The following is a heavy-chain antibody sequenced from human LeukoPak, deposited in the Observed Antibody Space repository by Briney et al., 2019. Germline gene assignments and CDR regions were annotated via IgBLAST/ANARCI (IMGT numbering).Heavy chain of an antibody. CDR2: LGIAGDT. CDR1: GFTFSTYD. Sequence: PGGSLRLSCAASGFTFSTYDMHCVRQGTGEGLEWVSGLGIAGDTDYTGSVKGRFTISRDDAKNSLYLQMNSLRAGDTAVYYCVRASGRYYDFDCWGQGTLVTVSS. V-gene: IGHV3-13*04. D-gene: IGHD1-26*01. J-gene: IGHJ4*02. CDR3: VRASGRYYDFDC.